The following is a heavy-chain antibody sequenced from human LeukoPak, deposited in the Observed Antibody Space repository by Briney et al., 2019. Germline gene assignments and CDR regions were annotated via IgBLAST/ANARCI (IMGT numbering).Heavy chain of an antibody. CDR3: ATYRRGYHDSSESYYFDY. CDR1: GFTFSRFA. J-gene: IGHJ4*02. CDR2: ISGSGDST. Sequence: GGSLRLSCAASGFTFSRFAMSWVRQAPGKGLEWVSGISGSGDSTYYADSVKGRFTISRDNSKNTLYLQMNGLRAEDTDVYYCATYRRGYHDSSESYYFDYWGQGTLVTVSS. V-gene: IGHV3-23*01. D-gene: IGHD3-22*01.